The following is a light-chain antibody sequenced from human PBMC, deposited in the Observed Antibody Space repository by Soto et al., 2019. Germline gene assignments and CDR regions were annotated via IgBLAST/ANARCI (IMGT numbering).Light chain of an antibody. CDR3: QQYNSYSWT. CDR2: DAS. Sequence: DIQMTQSPSTLSASVGDRFTITCRASQSISSWLAWYQQKPGKAPKLLIYDASSLESGVPSRFSGSGSATEFTLTISSLQPDDFATYYCQQYNSYSWTFGQGTKVDIK. J-gene: IGKJ1*01. CDR1: QSISSW. V-gene: IGKV1-5*01.